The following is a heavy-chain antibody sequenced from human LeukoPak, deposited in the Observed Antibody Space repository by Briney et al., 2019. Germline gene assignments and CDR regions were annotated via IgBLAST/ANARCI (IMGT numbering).Heavy chain of an antibody. Sequence: GGSLRLSCAASGFTFSSYAMSWVRQAPGKGLEWVSALSGSGGSTYYADSVKGRFTISRDNSKNTLYLQMNSLRAEDTAVYYCAKDPRLLWFGELSSDYWGQGTLVTVSS. CDR1: GFTFSSYA. J-gene: IGHJ4*02. CDR3: AKDPRLLWFGELSSDY. V-gene: IGHV3-23*01. CDR2: LSGSGGST. D-gene: IGHD3-10*01.